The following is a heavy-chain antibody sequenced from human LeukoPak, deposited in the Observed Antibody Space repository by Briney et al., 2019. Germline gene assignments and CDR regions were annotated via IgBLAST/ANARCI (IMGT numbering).Heavy chain of an antibody. V-gene: IGHV3-7*01. CDR2: INEDGSNK. Sequence: GGSLRLSCTASGFSFSNHYMRWIRQAPGKGLEWVANINEDGSNKWHLGSVKGRFTVSRDNARNSLYLQVNSLRVGDTAVYYTRVIVAVPGYFDYFDFWGQGVLVTVSS. CDR3: RVIVAVPGYFDYFDF. J-gene: IGHJ4*02. CDR1: GFSFSNHY. D-gene: IGHD6-19*01.